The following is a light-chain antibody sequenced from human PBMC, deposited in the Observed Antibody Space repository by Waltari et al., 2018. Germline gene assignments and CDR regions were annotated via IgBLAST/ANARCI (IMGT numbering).Light chain of an antibody. CDR1: KLGDKY. CDR3: QAWDSYFVV. Sequence: SYELTQPPSVSVSPGQTASINCSGDKLGDKYACWYQQKPGQSPVLVIYQDNMRPSGIPELFSCSNSGNTATLTISWTQAMDEADYYCQAWDSYFVVFGGVTKLTVL. CDR2: QDN. J-gene: IGLJ2*01. V-gene: IGLV3-1*01.